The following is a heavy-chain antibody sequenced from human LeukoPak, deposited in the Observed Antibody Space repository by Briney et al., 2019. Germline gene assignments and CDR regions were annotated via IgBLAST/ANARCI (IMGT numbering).Heavy chain of an antibody. D-gene: IGHD6-13*01. J-gene: IGHJ4*02. CDR1: GSTFSDHY. CDR3: ARDLGYSSQH. Sequence: GGSLRLSCAASGSTFSDHYMDWVRQAPGKGLEWVGRSRNKPNSYITEYAASVKGRFTISRDESKNSLYLQMNSLKTEDTAVYYCARDLGYSSQHWGQGTLVTVSS. V-gene: IGHV3-72*01. CDR2: SRNKPNSYIT.